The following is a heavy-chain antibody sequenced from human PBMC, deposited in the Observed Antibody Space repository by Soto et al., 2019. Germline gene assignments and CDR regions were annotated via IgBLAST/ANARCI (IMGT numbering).Heavy chain of an antibody. CDR1: GFTFSSYG. V-gene: IGHV3-33*01. CDR3: TRPHYATGTTIGTDY. CDR2: IWYGGSNK. D-gene: IGHD1-1*01. J-gene: IGHJ4*01. Sequence: GGSLRLSCAASGFTFSSYGMHWVRQAPGKGLEWVAVIWYGGSNKYYADSVKGRFTISRDNSKNTAYLQMNSLKTEDTAVYYCTRPHYATGTTIGTDYWGQEPWSPSPQ.